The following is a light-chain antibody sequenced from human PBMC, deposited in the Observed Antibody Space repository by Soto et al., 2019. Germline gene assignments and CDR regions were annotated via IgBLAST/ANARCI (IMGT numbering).Light chain of an antibody. CDR1: QGIGDT. V-gene: IGKV3-15*01. CDR2: DTS. J-gene: IGKJ4*01. Sequence: EVVMWQSPATLCVSPGEGATLSCRASQGIGDTLAWYQHKPGQTPRLLIYDTSTRATGVPTRFSGSRSGAEFTLTINSLQSEDFAVYYCQPYNSWPLTFGGGTKVDIK. CDR3: QPYNSWPLT.